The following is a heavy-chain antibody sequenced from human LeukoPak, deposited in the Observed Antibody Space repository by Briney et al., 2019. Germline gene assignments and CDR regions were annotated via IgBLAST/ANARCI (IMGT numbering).Heavy chain of an antibody. V-gene: IGHV4-34*01. CDR2: VSPGGYT. J-gene: IGHJ5*02. CDR1: GVSVSDYY. CDR3: ARIRCGRGQARCYNH. Sequence: SEALSLTCAVSGVSVSDYYWSWIRQSPEKGLEWIGEVSPGGYTTYNPSLRSRVIISEDTSENQLSLNVTSVTAADTALYYCARIRCGRGQARCYNHWAQGSLVTVSS. D-gene: IGHD2-21*01.